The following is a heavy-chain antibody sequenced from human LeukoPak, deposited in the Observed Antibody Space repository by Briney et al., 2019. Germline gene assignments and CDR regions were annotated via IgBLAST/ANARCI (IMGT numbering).Heavy chain of an antibody. Sequence: PSETLSLTCAVYGGSFSGYYWSWIRQPPGKGLEWIGCIYYSGSTNYNPSLKSRVTILVDTSKNQFSLKLSSVTAADTAVYYCASYGENDYWGQGTLVTVSS. CDR3: ASYGENDY. V-gene: IGHV4-59*08. D-gene: IGHD4-17*01. J-gene: IGHJ4*02. CDR1: GGSFSGYY. CDR2: IYYSGST.